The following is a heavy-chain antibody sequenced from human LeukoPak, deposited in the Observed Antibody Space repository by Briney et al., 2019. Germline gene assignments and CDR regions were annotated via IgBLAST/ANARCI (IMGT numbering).Heavy chain of an antibody. CDR3: ACCARIVGATTSVDY. Sequence: SETLSLTCTVSDGSISSSTYYWGWIRQPPGKGLEWIGSIYYSGSTYYSPSLESRVTILIDRSKNQFSLKLSSVTAADTAVYYCACCARIVGATTSVDYWGQGTLVTVSS. J-gene: IGHJ4*02. CDR1: DGSISSSTYY. D-gene: IGHD1-26*01. CDR2: IYYSGST. V-gene: IGHV4-39*07.